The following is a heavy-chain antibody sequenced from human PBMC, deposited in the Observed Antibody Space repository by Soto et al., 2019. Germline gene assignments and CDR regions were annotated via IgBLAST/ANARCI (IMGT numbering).Heavy chain of an antibody. J-gene: IGHJ4*02. V-gene: IGHV4-39*07. CDR1: GDSISSSSYY. Sequence: SETLSLTCTVSGDSISSSSYYWGWIRQPPGKGLEWIGSIYYSGSTYYSPSLKSRVTISVDRSKNQFSLKLSSVTAADTAVYYCARGVTTVTTIDYWGQGTLVTVSS. CDR2: IYYSGST. CDR3: ARGVTTVTTIDY. D-gene: IGHD4-17*01.